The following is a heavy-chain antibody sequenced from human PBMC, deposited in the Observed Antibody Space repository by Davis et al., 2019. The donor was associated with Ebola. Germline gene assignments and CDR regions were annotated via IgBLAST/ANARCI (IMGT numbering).Heavy chain of an antibody. Sequence: AASVTVSCKASGYTFTSYYMHWVRQAPGQGLEWMGIINPSDGNTNYAQKFQGRVTMTRDTSTTTVYMDLSILRSEDTAVYYCARDDTGYSSNLGRFRDHPFDLWGQGTMVTVSS. CDR1: GYTFTSYY. CDR3: ARDDTGYSSNLGRFRDHPFDL. CDR2: INPSDGNT. V-gene: IGHV1-46*01. J-gene: IGHJ3*01. D-gene: IGHD4-11*01.